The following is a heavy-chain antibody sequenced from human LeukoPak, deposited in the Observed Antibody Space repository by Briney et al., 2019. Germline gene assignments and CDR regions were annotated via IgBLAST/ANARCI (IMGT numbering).Heavy chain of an antibody. CDR2: ISAYNGNT. J-gene: IGHJ4*02. CDR3: ARDPAVTLYSRTDDY. CDR1: GYTFTSYG. Sequence: ASVKVSCKASGYTFTSYGISWVRQAPGQGLEWMGWISAYNGNTNYAQKLQGRVTMTTDTSTSTAYMELRSLRSDDTAVYYCARDPAVTLYSRTDDYWGQGTLVTVSS. V-gene: IGHV1-18*01. D-gene: IGHD6-13*01.